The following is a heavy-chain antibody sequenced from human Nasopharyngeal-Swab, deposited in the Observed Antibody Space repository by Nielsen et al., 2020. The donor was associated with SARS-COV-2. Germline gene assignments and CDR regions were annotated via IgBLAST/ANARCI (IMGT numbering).Heavy chain of an antibody. Sequence: GGSLRLSCAASGFTFSSYEMNWVRQAPGKGLEWVSYISSSGSTIYYADSVKGRFTISRDSAKNSLYLQMNNLRAEDTAVYYCARGYCSSGSCYAKHYGMDVWGQGTTVTVS. D-gene: IGHD2-15*01. V-gene: IGHV3-48*03. CDR2: ISSSGSTI. CDR1: GFTFSSYE. CDR3: ARGYCSSGSCYAKHYGMDV. J-gene: IGHJ6*02.